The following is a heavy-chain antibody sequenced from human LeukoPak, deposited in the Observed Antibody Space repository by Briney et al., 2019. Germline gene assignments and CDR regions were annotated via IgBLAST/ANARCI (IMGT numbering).Heavy chain of an antibody. CDR2: INHSGNT. CDR3: ASGGVLTYYYGSGSVDY. CDR1: GGSFSGYY. V-gene: IGHV4-34*01. D-gene: IGHD3-10*01. Sequence: SETLSLTCAVYGGSFSGYYWSWIRQPPGKGLEWIGEINHSGNTNYNPSLKSRATISVDPSKNQFSLKLSSVTAADTAVYYCASGGVLTYYYGSGSVDYWGQGTLVTVSS. J-gene: IGHJ4*02.